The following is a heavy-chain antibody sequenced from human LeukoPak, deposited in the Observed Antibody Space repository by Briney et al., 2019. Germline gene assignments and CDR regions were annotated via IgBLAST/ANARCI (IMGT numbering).Heavy chain of an antibody. CDR3: AGTYSYGYYYYMGV. CDR2: IYYSGST. D-gene: IGHD5-18*01. Sequence: PSETLSLTCTVSGVSISSSSYYWSWIRQPPGKGLEWIGYIYYSGSTNYNPSLKSRVTISVDTSKNQFSLKLNSVTAADTAVYYCAGTYSYGYYYYMGVWGKGTTVTISS. J-gene: IGHJ6*03. V-gene: IGHV4-61*01. CDR1: GVSISSSSYY.